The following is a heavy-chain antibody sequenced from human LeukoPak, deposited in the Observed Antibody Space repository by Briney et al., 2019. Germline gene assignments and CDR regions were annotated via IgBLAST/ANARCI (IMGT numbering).Heavy chain of an antibody. CDR3: ASLPYDILTGYPSSFDH. CDR1: GGSISSGDYY. V-gene: IGHV4-30-4*01. D-gene: IGHD3-9*01. CDR2: IYYSGST. Sequence: PSETLSLTCTVSGGSISSGDYYWSWIRQPPGKGLEWIGYIYYSGSTYYNPSLKSRVTISVDTSKNQFSLKLSSVTAADTAVYYCASLPYDILTGYPSSFDHWGQGTLVTVSS. J-gene: IGHJ4*02.